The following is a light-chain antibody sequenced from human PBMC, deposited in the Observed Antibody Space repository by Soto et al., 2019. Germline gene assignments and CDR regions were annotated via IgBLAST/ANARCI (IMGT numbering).Light chain of an antibody. Sequence: EIVLTQSPVTLSLSPGEGATLSCKASQSISIDLAWYQQKPGQVPRLPIYDASSRATGIPGRFTGSGSGTDFTLTSSGLELEDFAVYYWQQRGNWPRTWAFGQGTKVEV. V-gene: IGKV3-11*01. CDR2: DAS. CDR1: QSISID. CDR3: QQRGNWPRTWA. J-gene: IGKJ1*01.